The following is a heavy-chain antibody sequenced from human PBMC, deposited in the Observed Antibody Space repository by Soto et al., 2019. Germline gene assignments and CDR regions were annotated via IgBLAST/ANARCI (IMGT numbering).Heavy chain of an antibody. CDR2: ISYDGSNK. CDR1: GFTFSSYA. Sequence: GGSLRLSCAASGFTFSSYAMHWVRQAPGKGLEWVAVISYDGSNKYYADSQKGGFNISRDNSKKTLHLQMNSLRAEDTAVYYCAGDLLSRIENYGDYHNDPNYYYYYGMDVWGQGTTVTVSS. V-gene: IGHV3-30-3*01. D-gene: IGHD4-17*01. J-gene: IGHJ6*02. CDR3: AGDLLSRIENYGDYHNDPNYYYYYGMDV.